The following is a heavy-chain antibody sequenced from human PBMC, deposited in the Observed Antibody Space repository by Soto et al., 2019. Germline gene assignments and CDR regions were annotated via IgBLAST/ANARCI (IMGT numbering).Heavy chain of an antibody. CDR3: AHRVLRTVFGLVTTTAIYFDF. Sequence: QITLNESGPTVVSPTETLTLTCRFSGFSLTTSGVGVGWIRQSPGKAPEWLALTYWNDDKRYSASLKSRLTINKDTSKNQLVLTVSDLDPTDTATYYCAHRVLRTVFGLVTTTAIYFDFWGQGTPVAVSS. CDR1: GFSLTTSGVG. D-gene: IGHD3-3*01. V-gene: IGHV2-5*01. J-gene: IGHJ4*02. CDR2: TYWNDDK.